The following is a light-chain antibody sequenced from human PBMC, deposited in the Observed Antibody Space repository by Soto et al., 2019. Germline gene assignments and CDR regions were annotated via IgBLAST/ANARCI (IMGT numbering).Light chain of an antibody. J-gene: IGLJ1*01. V-gene: IGLV2-14*01. CDR1: SSDVGGYNY. CDR2: EVS. CDR3: SSYTSSTAYV. Sequence: QSALTQPASVSGSPGQSITISCTGTSSDVGGYNYVSWYQLHPGKAPKLMVYEVSNRPSGVSNRFSGSKSGNTASLTISALQSEDEADYYCSSYTSSTAYVFGTGTKLTVL.